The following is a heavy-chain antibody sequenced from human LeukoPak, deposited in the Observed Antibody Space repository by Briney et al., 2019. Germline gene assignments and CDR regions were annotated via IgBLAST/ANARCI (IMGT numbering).Heavy chain of an antibody. D-gene: IGHD6-6*01. Sequence: RSSETLSLTCAVYGGSFSGYYWSWIRQPPGKGLEWIGEINHSGSTNYNPSLKSRVTISVDTSKNQFSLKLRSVTAADTAVYYCARGGIAARPRWFDPWGQGTLVTVSS. CDR3: ARGGIAARPRWFDP. CDR1: GGSFSGYY. CDR2: INHSGST. J-gene: IGHJ5*02. V-gene: IGHV4-34*01.